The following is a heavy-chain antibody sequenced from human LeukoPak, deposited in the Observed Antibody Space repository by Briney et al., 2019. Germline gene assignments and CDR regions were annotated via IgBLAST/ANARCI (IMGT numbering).Heavy chain of an antibody. J-gene: IGHJ3*02. CDR1: GFTFGDYA. Sequence: GVLRLSCTASGFTFGDYAMSWFRQAPGKGLEWVGFIRSKAYGGTTEYAASGKGRFTIPRDDSKSIAYLQMNSLKTEDTAVYYCTRDKPEYSSSSSPDAFVIWGQGTMVTVSS. CDR2: IRSKAYGGTT. D-gene: IGHD6-6*01. CDR3: TRDKPEYSSSSSPDAFVI. V-gene: IGHV3-49*03.